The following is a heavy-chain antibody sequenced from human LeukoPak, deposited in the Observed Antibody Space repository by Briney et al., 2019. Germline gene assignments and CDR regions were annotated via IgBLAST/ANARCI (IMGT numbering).Heavy chain of an antibody. CDR2: IKPDGTTK. J-gene: IGHJ4*02. Sequence: GGSLRLSCAASGFPFSSYSMTWVRQAPGKGLKWVANIKPDGTTKFYVDSVKGRFTISRDNALNSLYLQMNSLRAEDTAIYCCARSIPYGTTWYGRSDYWGQGTLVTVSS. V-gene: IGHV3-7*03. D-gene: IGHD6-13*01. CDR1: GFPFSSYS. CDR3: ARSIPYGTTWYGRSDY.